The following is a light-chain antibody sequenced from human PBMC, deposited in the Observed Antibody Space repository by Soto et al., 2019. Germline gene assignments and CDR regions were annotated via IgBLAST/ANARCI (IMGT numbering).Light chain of an antibody. CDR3: QQRSAWPWT. CDR2: DAS. CDR1: QDITNY. Sequence: DIQMTQSPSSLSASVGDRVTITCQASQDITNYLNWYQQKPGKAPRLLLYDASSLETGDPSRFSGSGSGTDFTLTIDSLEPEDFAVYYCQQRSAWPWTFGQGTKVDI. V-gene: IGKV1-33*01. J-gene: IGKJ1*01.